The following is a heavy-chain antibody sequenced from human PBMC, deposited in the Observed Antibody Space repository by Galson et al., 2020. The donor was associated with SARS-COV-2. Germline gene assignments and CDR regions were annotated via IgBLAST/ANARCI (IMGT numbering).Heavy chain of an antibody. CDR3: AFELGYCSGTSCYRDDAFDM. Sequence: KMSGPTLVKPTQALTLTCNFSGFSLSTSGVGLGWIRQPPGTALECLVPIYWDDDKRYSPSLKSRLTITKDTSKNQVVLTMTNMDPVDTGTYYWAFELGYCSGTSCYRDDAFDMWGQGTMVTVSP. J-gene: IGHJ3*02. CDR2: IYWDDDK. V-gene: IGHV2-5*02. D-gene: IGHD2-2*01. CDR1: GFSLSTSGVG.